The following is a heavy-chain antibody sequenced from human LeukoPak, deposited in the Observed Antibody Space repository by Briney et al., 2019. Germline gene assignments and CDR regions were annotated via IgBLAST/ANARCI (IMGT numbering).Heavy chain of an antibody. CDR1: GFTFSSYA. Sequence: GGSLRLSCAASGFTFSSYAMHWVRQAPGKGLEWVAVISYDGSNKYYADSVKGRFTISRDNSKNTLYLQMNSLRAEDTAVYYCAKDGGLAAAGKYYYYMDVWGKGTTVTVSS. CDR3: AKDGGLAAAGKYYYYMDV. CDR2: ISYDGSNK. D-gene: IGHD6-13*01. V-gene: IGHV3-30*14. J-gene: IGHJ6*03.